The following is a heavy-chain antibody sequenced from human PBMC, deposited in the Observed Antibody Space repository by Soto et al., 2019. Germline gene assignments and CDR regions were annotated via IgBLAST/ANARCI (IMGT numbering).Heavy chain of an antibody. CDR3: AKDRPNYFGSPWGYYEPGGDC. CDR1: GFDFSTYA. J-gene: IGHJ1*01. CDR2: ITGSGSTA. Sequence: GGSLRLSCAASGFDFSTYAMSWVRQAPGRGLEWVSSITGSGSTAFYPDSVRSRFSISRDNSKNTLYLQMNSLRVEDTALYYCAKDRPNYFGSPWGYYEPGGDCWGQGTLVTVSS. V-gene: IGHV3-23*01. D-gene: IGHD3-10*01.